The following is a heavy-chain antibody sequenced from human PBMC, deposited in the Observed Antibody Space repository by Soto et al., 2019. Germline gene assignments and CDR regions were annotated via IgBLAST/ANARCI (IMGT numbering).Heavy chain of an antibody. J-gene: IGHJ6*02. V-gene: IGHV3-30-3*01. CDR3: ASDRGGMGGMDV. D-gene: IGHD1-26*01. CDR1: GFTFSSYA. CDR2: ISYDGSNK. Sequence: QVQLVESGGGVVQPGRSLRLSCAASGFTFSSYAMHWVRQAPGKGLEWVAVISYDGSNKYYADSVKGRFTISRDNSKNTLYLQMNSLRAEDTAVYYCASDRGGMGGMDVWGQGTTVTVSS.